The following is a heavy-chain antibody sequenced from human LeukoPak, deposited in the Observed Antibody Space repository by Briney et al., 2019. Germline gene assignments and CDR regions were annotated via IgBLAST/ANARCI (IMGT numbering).Heavy chain of an antibody. J-gene: IGHJ5*02. Sequence: GESLKISCKGFGYSFTSYWIGWVRQMPGKGLEWMGTIYPGDSDTRYSPSFQGQVTISADKSISTAYLQWSSLKASDTAMYYCARRAYNCSGGSCYSWFDPWGQGTLVTVSS. CDR2: IYPGDSDT. CDR1: GYSFTSYW. CDR3: ARRAYNCSGGSCYSWFDP. D-gene: IGHD2-15*01. V-gene: IGHV5-51*01.